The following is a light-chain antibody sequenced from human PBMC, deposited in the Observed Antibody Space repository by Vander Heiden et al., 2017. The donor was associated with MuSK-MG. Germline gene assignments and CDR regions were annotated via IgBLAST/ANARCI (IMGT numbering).Light chain of an antibody. Sequence: EIVLTQSPGTLSLSPGERATLSCRASQSVSSTYLGWYQQKPGQATRLLIYGASTRATGIPDRFSGSGSGTDFTLTISRLEPEDFAVFYCQHYGISPTFGQGTKVEIK. CDR1: QSVSSTY. V-gene: IGKV3-20*01. CDR2: GAS. J-gene: IGKJ1*01. CDR3: QHYGISPT.